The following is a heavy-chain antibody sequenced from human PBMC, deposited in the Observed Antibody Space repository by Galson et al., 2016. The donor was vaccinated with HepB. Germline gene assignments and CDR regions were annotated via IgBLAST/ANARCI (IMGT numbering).Heavy chain of an antibody. V-gene: IGHV5-51*01. CDR2: IHPSDSDT. D-gene: IGHD2-21*02. CDR1: GYSFTSYW. CDR3: AGLFWGGDCVRFWYYYRGMDV. Sequence: QSGAEVKKPGESLKISCKGSGYSFTSYWIGWVRQIPGKGLEWMGIIHPSDSDTRYSPSFQGQVTISADKSISTAYLQWSSLKASDTAMYYCAGLFWGGDCVRFWYYYRGMDVWGQGTTVTVSS. J-gene: IGHJ6*02.